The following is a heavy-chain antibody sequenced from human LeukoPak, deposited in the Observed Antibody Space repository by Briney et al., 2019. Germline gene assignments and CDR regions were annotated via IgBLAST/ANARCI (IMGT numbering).Heavy chain of an antibody. J-gene: IGHJ4*02. Sequence: SWVRQPPGKALEWLALIYWNDDKRYSPSLTSRLSITKDTSKNQVVLTMTNMDPVDTATYYCAHRPTGSYFDYWGQGTLVTVSS. V-gene: IGHV2-5*01. CDR3: AHRPTGSYFDY. CDR2: IYWNDDK. D-gene: IGHD1-26*01.